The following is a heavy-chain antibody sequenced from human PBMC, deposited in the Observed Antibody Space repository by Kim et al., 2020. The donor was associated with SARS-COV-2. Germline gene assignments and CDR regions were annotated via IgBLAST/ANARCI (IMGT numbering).Heavy chain of an antibody. D-gene: IGHD3-3*01. V-gene: IGHV4-4*07. CDR1: GGSISSYY. J-gene: IGHJ5*02. Sequence: SETLSLTCTVSGGSISSYYWSWIRQPAGKGLEWIGRIYTSGSTNYNPSLKSRVTMSVDTSKNQFSLKLSSVTAADTAVYYCARDPSSTYYDFWSGYRSNWFDPWGQGTLVTVSS. CDR2: IYTSGST. CDR3: ARDPSSTYYDFWSGYRSNWFDP.